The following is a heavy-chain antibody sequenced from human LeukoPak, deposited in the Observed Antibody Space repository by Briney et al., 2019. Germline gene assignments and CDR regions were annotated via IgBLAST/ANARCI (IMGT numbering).Heavy chain of an antibody. V-gene: IGHV1-69*05. CDR3: ASSYSGYDTPTYYYYYMDV. J-gene: IGHJ6*03. CDR1: GGTFSSYA. CDR2: IIPIFGTA. D-gene: IGHD5-12*01. Sequence: SVKVSCKASGGTFSSYAISWVRQAPGQGLEWMGGIIPIFGTANYAQKFQGRVTITTDESTSTAYMELSSLRSEDTAVYYCASSYSGYDTPTYYYYYMDVWGKGTTVTVSS.